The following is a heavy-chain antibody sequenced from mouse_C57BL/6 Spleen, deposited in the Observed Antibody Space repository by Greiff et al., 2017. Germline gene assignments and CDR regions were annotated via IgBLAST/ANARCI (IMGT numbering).Heavy chain of an antibody. CDR2: IYPGDGDT. CDR1: GYAFSSSW. V-gene: IGHV1-82*01. CDR3: AKERGFDY. J-gene: IGHJ2*01. Sequence: VQLQQSGPELVKPGASVKISCKASGYAFSSSWMNWVKQRPGKGLEWIGRIYPGDGDTNYNGKFKGKATLTADKSSSTAYMQLSSLTSEDSAVYCCAKERGFDYWGQGTTLTVSS.